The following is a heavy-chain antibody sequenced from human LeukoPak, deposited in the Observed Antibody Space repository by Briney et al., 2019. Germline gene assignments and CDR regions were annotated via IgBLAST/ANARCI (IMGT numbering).Heavy chain of an antibody. CDR1: GFSLSSYA. CDR3: AKDYFSVRRDLDIIPTDY. CDR2: ISGSGGIT. Sequence: GGSLRLSCVASGFSLSSYAMWWVRQPPGRGLEWGSHISGSGGITYYADSVKGRFTICSDNSKNTLYLQMTGLTADDTAGYYCAKDYFSVRRDLDIIPTDYWGQGTLVTVSS. V-gene: IGHV3-23*01. J-gene: IGHJ4*02. D-gene: IGHD5/OR15-5a*01.